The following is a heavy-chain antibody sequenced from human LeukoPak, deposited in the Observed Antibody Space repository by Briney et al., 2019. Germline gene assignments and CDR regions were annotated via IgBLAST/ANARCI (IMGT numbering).Heavy chain of an antibody. J-gene: IGHJ4*02. D-gene: IGHD3-10*01. CDR3: ARHVYFGYYGSGSYLAY. Sequence: SETLSLTCTVSGGSISSSSYYWGWIRQPPGKGLEWIGSIYYSGSIYYNPSLKSRVTISVDTSKNQFSLKLSSVTAADTAVYYCARHVYFGYYGSGSYLAYWGQGTLVTVSS. CDR1: GGSISSSSYY. V-gene: IGHV4-39*01. CDR2: IYYSGSI.